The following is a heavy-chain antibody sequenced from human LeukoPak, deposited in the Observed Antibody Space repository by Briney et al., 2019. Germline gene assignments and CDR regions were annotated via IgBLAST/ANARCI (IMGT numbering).Heavy chain of an antibody. Sequence: PGGSLRLSCAASGFTFSSYGMSWVRQAPGKGLEWVSAISGSGGSTYYADSVKGRFTISRDNSKNTLYLQMNSPRAEDTAVYYCAKDHRGERITMIVVVIMGAFDYWGQGTLVTVSS. J-gene: IGHJ4*02. D-gene: IGHD3-22*01. CDR2: ISGSGGST. V-gene: IGHV3-23*01. CDR1: GFTFSSYG. CDR3: AKDHRGERITMIVVVIMGAFDY.